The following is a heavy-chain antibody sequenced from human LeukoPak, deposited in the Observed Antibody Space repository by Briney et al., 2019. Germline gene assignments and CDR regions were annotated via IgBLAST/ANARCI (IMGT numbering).Heavy chain of an antibody. V-gene: IGHV3-11*01. Sequence: PGGSLRLSCTASGFTLSDFQMCWMRQAPGKGLEWVSHISGSSYAIHHPRSVKGRFTISRDNAKNSLYLQMNSLRVEGSAVYYCARLSGTYSRGGDHWGQGTLVTVSS. D-gene: IGHD1-26*01. CDR2: ISGSSYAI. J-gene: IGHJ4*02. CDR1: GFTLSDFQ. CDR3: ARLSGTYSRGGDH.